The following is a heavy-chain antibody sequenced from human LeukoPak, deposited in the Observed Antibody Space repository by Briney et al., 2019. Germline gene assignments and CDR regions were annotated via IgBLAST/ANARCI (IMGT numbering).Heavy chain of an antibody. D-gene: IGHD6-19*01. CDR3: ARVSRYSSGWYMSY. J-gene: IGHJ4*02. V-gene: IGHV4-34*01. Sequence: SETLSLTCAVYGGSFSGYYWSWIRQPPGKGLEWIGEINHSGSTNYNPSLKSRVTISVDTSKNQFSLKLSSVTAADTAVYYCARVSRYSSGWYMSYWGQGTLVTVSS. CDR2: INHSGST. CDR1: GGSFSGYY.